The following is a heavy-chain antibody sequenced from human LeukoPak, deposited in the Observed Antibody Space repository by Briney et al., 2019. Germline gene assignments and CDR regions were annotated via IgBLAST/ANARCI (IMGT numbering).Heavy chain of an antibody. J-gene: IGHJ4*02. D-gene: IGHD2-15*01. CDR3: ASRYCSGGSCRTYFDY. V-gene: IGHV4-39*07. CDR1: GGSISSSSYY. Sequence: SETLSLTCTVSGGSISSSSYYWGWIRQPPGKGLEWIGSIYYSGSTYYNPSLKSRVTISVDTSKNQFSLKLSSVTAADTAVYYCASRYCSGGSCRTYFDYWGQGTLVTVSS. CDR2: IYYSGST.